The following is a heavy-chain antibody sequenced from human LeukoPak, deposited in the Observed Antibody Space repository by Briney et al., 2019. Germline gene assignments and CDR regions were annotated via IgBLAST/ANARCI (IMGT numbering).Heavy chain of an antibody. V-gene: IGHV4-39*01. CDR3: ARLSEQPGYNWFDP. CDR2: IYYSGST. D-gene: IGHD6-13*01. Sequence: SETLSLTCTVSGGSISRSSYYWGWIRQPPGKGLEWIGSIYYSGSTFYNPSLKSRVTISVDTSKNQFSVNLSSVTAANTALYYCARLSEQPGYNWFDPWGQGTLVTVSA. J-gene: IGHJ5*02. CDR1: GGSISRSSYY.